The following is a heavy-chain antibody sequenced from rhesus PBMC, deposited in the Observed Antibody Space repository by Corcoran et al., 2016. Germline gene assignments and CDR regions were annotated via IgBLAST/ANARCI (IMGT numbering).Heavy chain of an antibody. J-gene: IGHJ4*01. D-gene: IGHD1-44*02. CDR3: ASSSVGATHFDY. CDR2: IYDGCRST. Sequence: QVQLQESGPGLVKPSETLSVTCAVSGDSLISSFWSWIRQAAGKGLEWIGGIYDGCRSTNSNPSLKRRVTLSVDTSKTQFSLNLTSVTAADTAVYYCASSSVGATHFDYWGQGVLVTVSS. CDR1: GDSLISSF. V-gene: IGHV4-169*02.